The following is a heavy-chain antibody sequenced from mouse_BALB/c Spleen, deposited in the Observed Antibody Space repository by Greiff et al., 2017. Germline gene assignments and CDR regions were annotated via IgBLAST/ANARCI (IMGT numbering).Heavy chain of an antibody. Sequence: VKLMESGPGLVAPSQSLSITCTVSGFSLTSYGVHWVRQPPGKGLEWLGVIWAGGSTNYNSALMSRLSISKDNSKSQVFLKMNSLQTDDTAMYYCARDRGGITHYFDYWGQGTTLTVSS. J-gene: IGHJ2*01. D-gene: IGHD2-4*01. CDR1: GFSLTSYG. CDR2: IWAGGST. V-gene: IGHV2-9*02. CDR3: ARDRGGITHYFDY.